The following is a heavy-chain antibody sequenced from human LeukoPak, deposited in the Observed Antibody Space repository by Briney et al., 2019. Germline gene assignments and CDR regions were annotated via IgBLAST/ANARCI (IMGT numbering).Heavy chain of an antibody. V-gene: IGHV6-1*01. J-gene: IGHJ5*02. Sequence: SQTLSLTCAISGDSDSSKSVAWNWIRQSPSRGLEWLGRTYYRSKWYNDYAVSVKSRITINPDTSKNQFTLQLNAVTPDDTAIYYCTRLMGPFSSSSRFDPWGQGTLVTVSS. CDR2: TYYRSKWYN. CDR1: GDSDSSKSVA. CDR3: TRLMGPFSSSSRFDP. D-gene: IGHD6-6*01.